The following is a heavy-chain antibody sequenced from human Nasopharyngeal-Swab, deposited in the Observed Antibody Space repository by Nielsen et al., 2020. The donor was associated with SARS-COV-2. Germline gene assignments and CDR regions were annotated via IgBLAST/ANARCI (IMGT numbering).Heavy chain of an antibody. CDR2: IYYTGGT. V-gene: IGHV4-39*01. J-gene: IGHJ4*02. CDR1: GDSLNSNYY. CDR3: ARLELRSGYFES. Sequence: SETLSLTCTVSGDSLNSNYYWGWIRQPPGKGLEWIAIIYYTGGTHFNPSLKTRVTISVDTSNDQFSLKLNSVTAVDTAVYYCARLELRSGYFESWGQGTLVTVSS. D-gene: IGHD1-26*01.